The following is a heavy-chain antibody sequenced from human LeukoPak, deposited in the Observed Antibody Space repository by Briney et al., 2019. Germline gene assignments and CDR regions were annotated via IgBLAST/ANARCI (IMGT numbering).Heavy chain of an antibody. Sequence: TSETLSLTCTVSGGSISSYYWSWIRQPPGKGLEWIGYIYYSGSTNYNPSLKSRVTISVDTSKNQFSLKLSSVTAADTAVYYCSWGSYRYTRLLSDYWGQGTLVTVSS. D-gene: IGHD3-16*02. V-gene: IGHV4-59*01. CDR2: IYYSGST. CDR1: GGSISSYY. CDR3: SWGSYRYTRLLSDY. J-gene: IGHJ4*02.